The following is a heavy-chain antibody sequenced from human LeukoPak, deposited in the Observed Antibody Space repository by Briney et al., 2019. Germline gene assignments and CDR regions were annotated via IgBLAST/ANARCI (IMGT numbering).Heavy chain of an antibody. CDR3: ARGPGSSGGAYVGDY. D-gene: IGHD3-22*01. CDR2: IDGGGSST. J-gene: IGHJ4*01. V-gene: IGHV3-74*01. Sequence: PGGSLRLSCAASGFTFSNHWMHWVRQVPGKGLVWVSRIDGGGSSTSYADSVKGLFSISRDNAKSTLYLQVNSLRAEDTAVYYCARGPGSSGGAYVGDYWGHGTLVTVSS. CDR1: GFTFSNHW.